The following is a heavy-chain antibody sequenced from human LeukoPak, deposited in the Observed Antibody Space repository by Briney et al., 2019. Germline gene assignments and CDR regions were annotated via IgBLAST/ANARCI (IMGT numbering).Heavy chain of an antibody. J-gene: IGHJ3*02. D-gene: IGHD2-15*01. V-gene: IGHV4-30-4*08. CDR3: ALGGEDAFDI. CDR2: IYYSGST. Sequence: SWVRQPPGKGLEWIGYIYYSGSTYYNPSLKSRVTISVDTSKNQFSLKLSSVTAADTAVYYCALGGEDAFDIWGQGTMVTVSS.